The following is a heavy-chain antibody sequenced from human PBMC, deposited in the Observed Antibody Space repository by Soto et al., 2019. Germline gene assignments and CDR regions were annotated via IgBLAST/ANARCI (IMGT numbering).Heavy chain of an antibody. V-gene: IGHV3-72*01. CDR3: VSPKVDGTLRDRYLDF. J-gene: IGHJ2*01. Sequence: GGSLRLSCAASGFTFSDHYMDWVRQAPGKGLEWVGRAKIKAHGYDKQYAASVKGRFTVSRDDSENSFYLEMNSLKTEDTAVYWCVSPKVDGTLRDRYLDFWGRGTPVTVSS. CDR2: AKIKAHGYDK. CDR1: GFTFSDHY. D-gene: IGHD2-15*01.